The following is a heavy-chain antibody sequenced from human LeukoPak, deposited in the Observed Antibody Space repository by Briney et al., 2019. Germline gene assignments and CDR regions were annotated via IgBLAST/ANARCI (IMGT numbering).Heavy chain of an antibody. CDR3: ASYRPTPRVGFFDY. D-gene: IGHD1-26*01. CDR2: IIPIFGTA. Sequence: RASVKVSCKASGGTFSSYAISWVRQAPGQGLEWMGGIIPIFGTANYAQKFQGRVTITADESTSTAYMGLSSLRSEDTAVYYCASYRPTPRVGFFDYWGQGTLVTVSS. CDR1: GGTFSSYA. J-gene: IGHJ4*02. V-gene: IGHV1-69*13.